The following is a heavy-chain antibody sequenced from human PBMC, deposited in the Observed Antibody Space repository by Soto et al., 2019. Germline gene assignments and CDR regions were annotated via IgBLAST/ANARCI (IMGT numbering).Heavy chain of an antibody. V-gene: IGHV6-1*01. CDR3: ARGFWESLPGGFEY. CDR2: TYFRSKWPN. J-gene: IGHJ4*02. Sequence: SQTLSLTCAISGDSVSSNSAAWNWIRQSPSRGLEWLGRTYFRSKWPNDYAVSVRGRISIAPDTSKNHFSLQLKSVTPEDTAVYYCARGFWESLPGGFEYWGRGTLVTVSS. D-gene: IGHD3-16*01. CDR1: GDSVSSNSAA.